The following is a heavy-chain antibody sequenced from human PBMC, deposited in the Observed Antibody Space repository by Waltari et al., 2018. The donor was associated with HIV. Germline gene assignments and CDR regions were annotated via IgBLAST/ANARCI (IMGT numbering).Heavy chain of an antibody. J-gene: IGHJ3*02. CDR2: IYYSGST. CDR3: ARGVILLSGAFDI. CDR1: GGSISSYY. Sequence: QVQLQESGPGLVKPSETLSLTCTVSGGSISSYYWSWIRQPPGKGLEWIGYIYYSGSTNYNPSLKSRVTISVDTSKNQFSLKLSSVTAADTAVYYCARGVILLSGAFDIWGQGTMVTVSS. V-gene: IGHV4-59*01. D-gene: IGHD3-16*02.